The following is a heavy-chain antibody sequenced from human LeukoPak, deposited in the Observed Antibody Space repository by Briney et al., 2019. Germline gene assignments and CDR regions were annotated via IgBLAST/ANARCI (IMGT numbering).Heavy chain of an antibody. J-gene: IGHJ4*02. CDR3: ASSRRGVAGTDY. D-gene: IGHD6-19*01. V-gene: IGHV3-53*01. CDR2: IYSGGST. CDR1: GFTVSGNY. Sequence: GGSLRLSCAASGFTVSGNYMSWVRQAPGKGLEWVSVIYSGGSTYYADSVKGRFTISRDNSKNTLYLQMNSLRAEDTAVYYCASSRRGVAGTDYWGQGTLVTVSS.